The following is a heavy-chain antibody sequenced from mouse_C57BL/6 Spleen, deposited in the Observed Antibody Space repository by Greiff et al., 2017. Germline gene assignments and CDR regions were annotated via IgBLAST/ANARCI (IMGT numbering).Heavy chain of an antibody. CDR2: IRSKSNNYAT. V-gene: IGHV10-1*01. Sequence: EVQGVESGGGLVQPKGSLKLSCAASGFSFNTYAMNWVRQAPGKGLEWVARIRSKSNNYATYYADSVKDRFTISRDDSESMLYLQMNNLKTEDTAMYYCVRHGDYGNYVYYAMDYWGQGTSVTVSS. J-gene: IGHJ4*01. D-gene: IGHD2-1*01. CDR3: VRHGDYGNYVYYAMDY. CDR1: GFSFNTYA.